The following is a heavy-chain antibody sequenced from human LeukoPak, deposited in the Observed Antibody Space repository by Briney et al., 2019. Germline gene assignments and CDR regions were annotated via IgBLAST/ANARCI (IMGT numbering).Heavy chain of an antibody. Sequence: ASVKVSCKASGYTFTGYYMHWVRQAPGQGLEWMGWINPNSGGTNYAQKFQGRVTMTRDTCISTAYMELSRLRSDDTAVYYCARDLSQYSSSWGDYWGQGTLVTVSS. CDR3: ARDLSQYSSSWGDY. V-gene: IGHV1-2*02. J-gene: IGHJ4*02. D-gene: IGHD6-13*01. CDR1: GYTFTGYY. CDR2: INPNSGGT.